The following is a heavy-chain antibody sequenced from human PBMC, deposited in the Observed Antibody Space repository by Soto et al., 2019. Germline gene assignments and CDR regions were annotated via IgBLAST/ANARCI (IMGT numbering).Heavy chain of an antibody. Sequence: GGSLRLSCAASGFTFSSYAMHWVRQAPGKWLEWVAVISYDGSNKYYADSVKGRFTISRYNSKNTLYLQMNSLRAEDTAVYYCARDFLGFLEWLSLAYYYYGMDVWGHGTTVTVSS. V-gene: IGHV3-30-3*01. CDR2: ISYDGSNK. J-gene: IGHJ6*02. CDR1: GFTFSSYA. D-gene: IGHD3-3*01. CDR3: ARDFLGFLEWLSLAYYYYGMDV.